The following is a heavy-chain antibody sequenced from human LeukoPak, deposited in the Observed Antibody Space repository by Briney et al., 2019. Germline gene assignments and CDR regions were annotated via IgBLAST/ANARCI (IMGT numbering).Heavy chain of an antibody. J-gene: IGHJ4*02. CDR1: GYTFTSYG. CDR3: ARDRYSSSWYYDY. Sequence: ASVKVSRKASGYTFTSYGISWVRQAPGKGRAWMGWISAYNGNTNYAQKLQGRVTMTTDTSTSTAYMELRSLRSDDTAVYYCARDRYSSSWYYDYWGQGTLVTVSS. D-gene: IGHD6-13*01. V-gene: IGHV1-18*01. CDR2: ISAYNGNT.